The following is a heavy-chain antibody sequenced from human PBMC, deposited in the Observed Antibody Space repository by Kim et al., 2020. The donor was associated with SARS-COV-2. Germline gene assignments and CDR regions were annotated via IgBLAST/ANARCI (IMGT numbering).Heavy chain of an antibody. J-gene: IGHJ6*02. Sequence: GGSLRLSCAVSGFTFRTYWMHWVRQAPGKGLVWVSRINSDGDNIIYADSVKGRFTISRDNAKNTLYLQMNSLRGEDTAVYYCVRDLRPDYYHYYGMDVWGQRTTVTVSS. CDR2: INSDGDNI. CDR3: VRDLRPDYYHYYGMDV. CDR1: GFTFRTYW. V-gene: IGHV3-74*01.